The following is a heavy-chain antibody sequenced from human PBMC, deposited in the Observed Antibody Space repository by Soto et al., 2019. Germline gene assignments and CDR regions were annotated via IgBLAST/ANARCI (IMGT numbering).Heavy chain of an antibody. Sequence: GASVKVSCKASGYTFTSYGISWVRQAPGQGLEWMGWISAYNGNTNYAQKLQGRVTMTTDTSTSTAYMELRSLRSDDTAVYYCARSPALYYYDSSGYYFDYWGQGTLVTVSS. J-gene: IGHJ4*02. D-gene: IGHD3-22*01. V-gene: IGHV1-18*01. CDR1: GYTFTSYG. CDR2: ISAYNGNT. CDR3: ARSPALYYYDSSGYYFDY.